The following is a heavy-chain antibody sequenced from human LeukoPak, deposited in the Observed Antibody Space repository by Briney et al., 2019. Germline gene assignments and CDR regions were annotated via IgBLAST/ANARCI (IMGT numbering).Heavy chain of an antibody. CDR1: GFTFARYS. CDR2: ISSSSSNI. V-gene: IGHV3-21*01. CDR3: VRAVEYYYDSSGYAVDY. Sequence: GGSLRLSCAASGFTFARYSMNWVRQAPGKGLEWVSSISSSSSNIYYADSVTGRFTISRDNAKNSLYLQMNSLRAEDMSLYYCVRAVEYYYDSSGYAVDYWGQGTLVTVSS. D-gene: IGHD3-22*01. J-gene: IGHJ4*02.